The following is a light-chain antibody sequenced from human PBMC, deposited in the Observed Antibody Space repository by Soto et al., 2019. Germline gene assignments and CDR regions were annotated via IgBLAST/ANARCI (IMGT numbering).Light chain of an antibody. V-gene: IGKV1-39*01. CDR2: AAS. CDR1: QSISSY. J-gene: IGKJ1*01. Sequence: DIQMTQSPSSLSASVRDRVTITCRASQSISSYLNWYQQKPGKAPKLLIYAASSLQSGVPSRFSGSGSGTDFTLTISRLQPEDFATYYCQQSYSTPRTLGQGTKVEIK. CDR3: QQSYSTPRT.